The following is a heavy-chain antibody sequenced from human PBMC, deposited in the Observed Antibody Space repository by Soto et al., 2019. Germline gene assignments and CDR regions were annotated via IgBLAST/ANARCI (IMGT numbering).Heavy chain of an antibody. D-gene: IGHD3-10*01. CDR1: GGPINRGDYY. Sequence: PSETLSPTSTISGGPINRGDYYSSCLRQPPGKGLEWIGYIYHSGSTYYNPSLKSRVTISVDRSKNQFSLKLSSVTAADTAVYYCARARRGVIHRGHNWFDPWGQG. V-gene: IGHV4-30-2*01. J-gene: IGHJ5*02. CDR2: IYHSGST. CDR3: ARARRGVIHRGHNWFDP.